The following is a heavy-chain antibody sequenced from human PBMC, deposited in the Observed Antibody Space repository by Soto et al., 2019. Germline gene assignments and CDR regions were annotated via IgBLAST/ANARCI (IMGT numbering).Heavy chain of an antibody. CDR2: IYHSGST. Sequence: QVQLQESGPGLVKPSGTLSLTCAVSGGSISTSNWWSWVRQPPGKGLEWIGEIYHSGSTNYNTSLKSRVTMSVDKSKNQFSLKLTSVTAADTAVYYCASLPANAIRTFDYWGQGTLVTVSS. V-gene: IGHV4-4*02. CDR3: ASLPANAIRTFDY. CDR1: GGSISTSNW. J-gene: IGHJ4*02. D-gene: IGHD2-8*01.